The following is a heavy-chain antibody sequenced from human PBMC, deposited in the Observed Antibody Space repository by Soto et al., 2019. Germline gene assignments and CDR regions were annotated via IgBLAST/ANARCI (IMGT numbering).Heavy chain of an antibody. V-gene: IGHV3-30*18. J-gene: IGHJ6*03. Sequence: GGSLRLSCAASGFTFSSYGIHWVRQAPGKGLEWVAVISYDGTNKYYADSVKGRFTISRDNSKNTLYLQMNSLRAEDTAVYYCAKRGGKYCSSKSCLNYYMDVWGKGTTVTVSS. CDR1: GFTFSSYG. D-gene: IGHD2-2*01. CDR2: ISYDGTNK. CDR3: AKRGGKYCSSKSCLNYYMDV.